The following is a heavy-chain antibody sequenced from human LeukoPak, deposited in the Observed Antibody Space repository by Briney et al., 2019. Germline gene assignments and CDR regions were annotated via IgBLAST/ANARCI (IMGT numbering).Heavy chain of an antibody. J-gene: IGHJ3*02. Sequence: GRFTISRDNAKNSLYLQMNSLRAEDTAVYYCARLTYGDYDDAFDIWGQGTMVTVSS. V-gene: IGHV3-11*06. D-gene: IGHD4-17*01. CDR3: ARLTYGDYDDAFDI.